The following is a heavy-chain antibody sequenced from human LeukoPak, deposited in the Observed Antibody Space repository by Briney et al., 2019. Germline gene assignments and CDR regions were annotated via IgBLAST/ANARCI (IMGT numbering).Heavy chain of an antibody. CDR3: ARASRVGSPSGGGY. D-gene: IGHD6-25*01. CDR2: INPNSGGT. J-gene: IGHJ4*02. CDR1: GYTSTGYY. V-gene: IGHV1-2*02. Sequence: ASVKVSCKASGYTSTGYYMHWVRQAPGQGLEWMGWINPNSGGTNYAQKFQGRVTMTRDTSISTAYMELSRLRSDDTAVYYCARASRVGSPSGGGYWGQGTLVTVSS.